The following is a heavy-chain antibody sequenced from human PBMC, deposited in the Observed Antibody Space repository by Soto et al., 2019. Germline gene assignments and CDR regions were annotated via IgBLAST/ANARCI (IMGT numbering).Heavy chain of an antibody. V-gene: IGHV3-30*18. J-gene: IGHJ4*02. D-gene: IGHD6-13*01. CDR2: ISYDGNDK. Sequence: PXGSLRLSCAASGFTFSRYGMHWVRQAPGKGLEWVAVISYDGNDKHYEDSVKGRFTISRDNSKNTLSLQMNSLRAEDTAVYYCAKDGDIAAAGYYFDHRGPGALVTVS. CDR1: GFTFSRYG. CDR3: AKDGDIAAAGYYFDH.